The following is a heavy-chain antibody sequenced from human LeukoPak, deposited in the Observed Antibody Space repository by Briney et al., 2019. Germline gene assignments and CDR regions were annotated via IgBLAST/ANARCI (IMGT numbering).Heavy chain of an antibody. J-gene: IGHJ4*02. V-gene: IGHV3-48*03. CDR2: ISSSGSTI. D-gene: IGHD3-16*01. CDR1: GFTFSSYE. Sequence: GGSLRLSCAASGFTFSSYEMNWVRQAPGKGLEWVSYISSSGSTIYYADSVKGRFTISRDNAKNSLYLQMNSLRAGDTALYYCARGSERGMGYWGQGSLVTVSS. CDR3: ARGSERGMGY.